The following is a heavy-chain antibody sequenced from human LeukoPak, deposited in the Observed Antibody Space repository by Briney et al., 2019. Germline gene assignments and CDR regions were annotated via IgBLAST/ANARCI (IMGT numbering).Heavy chain of an antibody. CDR3: ARGGYDHAFDI. D-gene: IGHD2-15*01. CDR2: IGNDGSDT. J-gene: IGHJ3*02. V-gene: IGHV3-74*01. CDR1: RFTFSSYW. Sequence: GGSLRLSCAASRFTFSSYWFHWVRQARGKGLVWVSRIGNDGSDTIYADSVKGRFTISRDNAKSTLYLQMNSLKAEDTAVYYCARGGYDHAFDIWGQGTMVTVSS.